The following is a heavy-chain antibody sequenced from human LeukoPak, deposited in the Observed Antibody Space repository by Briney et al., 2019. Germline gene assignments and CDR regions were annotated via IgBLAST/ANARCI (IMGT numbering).Heavy chain of an antibody. D-gene: IGHD3-22*01. CDR3: ARGYYYDSSGKRE. J-gene: IGHJ4*02. CDR1: GFTFTTYW. V-gene: IGHV3-74*01. CDR2: INGDGSRS. Sequence: PGGSLRLSCAASGFTFTTYWMHWVRQAPGKGLVWVSRINGDGSRSNYADSVKGRFTISRDNAKNSLYLQMNSLRAEDTAVYYCARGYYYDSSGKREWGQGTLVTVSS.